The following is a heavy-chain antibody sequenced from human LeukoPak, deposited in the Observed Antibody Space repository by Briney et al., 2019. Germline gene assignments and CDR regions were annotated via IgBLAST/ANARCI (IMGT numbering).Heavy chain of an antibody. CDR3: AKDMGDY. V-gene: IGHV3-9*01. J-gene: IGHJ4*02. CDR1: GLTFSSHW. CDR2: ISWNSGSI. Sequence: GGSLRLSCAASGLTFSSHWMHWVRQAPGKGLEWVSGISWNSGSIGYADSVKGRFTISRDNAKNSLYLQMNSLRAEDTALYYCAKDMGDYWGQGTLVTVSS.